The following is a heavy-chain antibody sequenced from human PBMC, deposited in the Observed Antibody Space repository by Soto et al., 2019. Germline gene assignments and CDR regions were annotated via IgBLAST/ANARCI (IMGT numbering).Heavy chain of an antibody. CDR2: INHSGST. D-gene: IGHD5-12*01. CDR3: AIGTRLLATTRPFHY. J-gene: IGHJ4*02. CDR1: GGSFSGYY. Sequence: QVQLQQWGAGLLQPSETLSLTCAVYGGSFSGYYWSWIRQPPGKGLEWIGEINHSGSTNYNPSLKGRVTISVDTSKNQFSVTLSSVTAADTAVYYCAIGTRLLATTRPFHYWGQGTLVTVSS. V-gene: IGHV4-34*01.